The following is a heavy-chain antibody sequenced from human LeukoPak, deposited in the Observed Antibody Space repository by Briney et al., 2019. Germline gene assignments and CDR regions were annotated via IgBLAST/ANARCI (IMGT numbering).Heavy chain of an antibody. V-gene: IGHV1-18*01. J-gene: IGHJ4*02. CDR3: ARAHRRVLRFLEWLLSDTFGY. D-gene: IGHD3-3*01. Sequence: ASVKVSCKASGYTFTSYGISWVRQAPGQGLEWMGWISAYNGNTNYAQKLQGRVTMTTDTSTSTAYMELRSLRSDDTAVYYCARAHRRVLRFLEWLLSDTFGYWGQGTLVTVSS. CDR1: GYTFTSYG. CDR2: ISAYNGNT.